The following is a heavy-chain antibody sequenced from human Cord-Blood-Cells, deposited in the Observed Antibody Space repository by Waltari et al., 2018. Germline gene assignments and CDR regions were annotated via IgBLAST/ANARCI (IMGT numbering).Heavy chain of an antibody. D-gene: IGHD4-4*01. CDR3: ARDDYSNYGYFDL. Sequence: QVQLVQSGAAVKKPGASVKVSCKASGYTFTSYAMHWVRQAPGQRLEWMGWINAGNGNTKYSQKYQGRVTITRDRCASTAYRELSSLRSEDTAVYYCARDDYSNYGYFDLWGRGILVTVSS. CDR1: GYTFTSYA. V-gene: IGHV1-3*01. CDR2: INAGNGNT. J-gene: IGHJ2*01.